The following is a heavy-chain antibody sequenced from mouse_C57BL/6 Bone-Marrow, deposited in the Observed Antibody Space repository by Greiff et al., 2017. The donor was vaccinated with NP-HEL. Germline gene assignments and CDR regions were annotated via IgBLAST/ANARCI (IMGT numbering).Heavy chain of an antibody. V-gene: IGHV5-9*01. CDR3: ARHSNYGRMDY. CDR2: ISGGGGNT. Sequence: DVKLVESGGGLVKPGGSLKLSCAASGFTFSSYTMSWVRQTPEKRLEWVATISGGGGNTYYPDSVKGRFTISRDSAKNTLYLQMSSLRSEDTALYYCARHSNYGRMDYWGQGTSVTVSS. D-gene: IGHD2-5*01. CDR1: GFTFSSYT. J-gene: IGHJ4*01.